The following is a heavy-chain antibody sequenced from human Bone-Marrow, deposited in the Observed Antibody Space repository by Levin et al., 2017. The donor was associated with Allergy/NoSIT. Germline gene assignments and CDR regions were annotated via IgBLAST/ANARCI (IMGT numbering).Heavy chain of an antibody. V-gene: IGHV3-49*04. CDR1: GFTLGDYA. CDR2: IRSKAYAGTT. J-gene: IGHJ6*02. CDR3: SITTTVTTGYPNTMDV. Sequence: GESLKISCSGSGFTLGDYALSWVRQAPGKGLEWLGFIRSKAYAGTTEYAASVKGRFTISRDDSKGIAYLQMNSLKTEDTAVYYCSITTTVTTGYPNTMDVWGQGTTVTVSS. D-gene: IGHD4-17*01.